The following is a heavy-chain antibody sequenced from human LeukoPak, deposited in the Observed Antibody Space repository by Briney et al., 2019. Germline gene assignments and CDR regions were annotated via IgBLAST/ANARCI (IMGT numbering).Heavy chain of an antibody. CDR2: INHSGST. V-gene: IGHV4-34*01. CDR1: GGSFSNYY. J-gene: IGHJ1*01. D-gene: IGHD6-13*01. Sequence: SETLSLTCAVYGGSFSNYYWSWIRQPPGKGLEWIGEINHSGSTNYNPSLKSRVTISADTSKNQFSLKLSSVTAADTAVCYCGRSSSWQQYWGQGTLVTVSS. CDR3: GRSSSWQQY.